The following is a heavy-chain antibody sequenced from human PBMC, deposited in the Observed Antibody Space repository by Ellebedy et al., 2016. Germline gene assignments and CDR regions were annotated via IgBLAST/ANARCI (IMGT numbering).Heavy chain of an antibody. CDR3: AKYYDVLGGYPYLEY. CDR2: ISSGSAYT. V-gene: IGHV3-23*01. Sequence: GESLKISCAASGFSFGSYATSWVRQAPGEGLEWVAVISSGSAYTDYTDSVKGRFTISRDNSNNTLYLEMMSLRVEDTAVYYCAKYYDVLGGYPYLEYWGQGTLVTVSS. CDR1: GFSFGSYA. J-gene: IGHJ4*02. D-gene: IGHD3-3*01.